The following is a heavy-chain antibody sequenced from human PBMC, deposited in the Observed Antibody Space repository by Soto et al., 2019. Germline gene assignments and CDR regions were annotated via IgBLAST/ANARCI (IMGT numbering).Heavy chain of an antibody. D-gene: IGHD3-16*02. CDR1: GGSISSGGYS. J-gene: IGHJ6*02. CDR3: ARVRDMITFGGVIVYGMDV. CDR2: VYYSGTT. V-gene: IGHV4-61*08. Sequence: SETLSLTCTVSGGSISSGGYSWSWIRQPPGKGLERIGNVYYSGTTTYNPSLKSQVTISVDTSKNQFSLKLTSVTAADTAVYYCARVRDMITFGGVIVYGMDVWGQGTTVTVSS.